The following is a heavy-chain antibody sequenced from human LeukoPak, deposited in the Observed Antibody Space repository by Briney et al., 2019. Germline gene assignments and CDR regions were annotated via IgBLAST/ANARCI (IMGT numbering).Heavy chain of an antibody. CDR2: ISGYDGNT. V-gene: IGHV1-18*01. CDR1: GYTFTNYG. CDR3: ARDNSSSCREN. D-gene: IGHD6-13*01. J-gene: IGHJ4*02. Sequence: ASVKVSCKASGYTFTNYGISWVRQAPGQGLEWMGWISGYDGNTNYAQKFQGRVTMTTDTSTTTVYMELKSLTSDDTAVYYRARDNSSSCRENWGQGTLVTVSS.